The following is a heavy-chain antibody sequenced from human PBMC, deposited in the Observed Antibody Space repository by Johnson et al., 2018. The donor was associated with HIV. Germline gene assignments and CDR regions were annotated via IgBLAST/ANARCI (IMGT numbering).Heavy chain of an antibody. CDR1: GFTFSNYG. CDR2: IRHDGNNK. Sequence: QVQLVESGGGVVQPGGSRRLSCAAFGFTFSNYGMHWVRLAPGKGLEWVAFIRHDGNNKYYADSVKGRFTISRANSKNTLSLQMNSLRVEDTAVYYCAKPVVPAGDDLDMYEFAFYIWGQGTMVTVS. CDR3: AKPVVPAGDDLDMYEFAFYI. V-gene: IGHV3-30*02. J-gene: IGHJ3*02. D-gene: IGHD2-2*01.